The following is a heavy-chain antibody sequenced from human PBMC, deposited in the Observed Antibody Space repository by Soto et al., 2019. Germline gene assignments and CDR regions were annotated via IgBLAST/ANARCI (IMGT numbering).Heavy chain of an antibody. CDR3: ARTAGRQRAMYYYDSSGQGDY. CDR1: GGSFGSGSYY. Sequence: LSLTCTVSGGSFGSGSYYWSWIRQPPGKGLEWIGYIYYSGSTNYNPSLKSRVTISVDTSKNQFSLKLSSVTAADTAVYYCARTAGRQRAMYYYDSSGQGDYCGQRTLVTVSS. V-gene: IGHV4-61*01. CDR2: IYYSGST. J-gene: IGHJ4*02. D-gene: IGHD3-22*01.